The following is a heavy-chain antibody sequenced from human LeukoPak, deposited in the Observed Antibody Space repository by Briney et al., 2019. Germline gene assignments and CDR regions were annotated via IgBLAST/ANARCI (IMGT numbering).Heavy chain of an antibody. CDR2: ISFDGSNE. CDR1: GFTFSSYG. J-gene: IGHJ6*02. CDR3: AREEHDYVWGSYRYYYYYGIDV. V-gene: IGHV3-30*03. D-gene: IGHD3-16*02. Sequence: GGSLRLSCAASGFTFSSYGMHWVRQSPGRGLEWVSFISFDGSNEFYADSLKGRFTISRDNAKDTLYLQMDSLRAEDTALYYCAREEHDYVWGSYRYYYYYGIDVWGQGTTVTVSS.